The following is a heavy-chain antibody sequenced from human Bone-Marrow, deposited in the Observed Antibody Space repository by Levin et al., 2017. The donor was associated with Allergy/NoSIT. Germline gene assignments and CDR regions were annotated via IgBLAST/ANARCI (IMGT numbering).Heavy chain of an antibody. Sequence: KASETLSLTCTVSGGSISSYFWSWIRQPPGKGLEWIGYIYYTGSTDYNPSLRDRVTMSVDTSMKQFSLRLSSLTAADTAVYYCARADTVTPRAGWYFDLWGRGTLVAVSS. CDR3: ARADTVTPRAGWYFDL. D-gene: IGHD4-17*01. J-gene: IGHJ2*01. CDR2: IYYTGST. V-gene: IGHV4-59*01. CDR1: GGSISSYF.